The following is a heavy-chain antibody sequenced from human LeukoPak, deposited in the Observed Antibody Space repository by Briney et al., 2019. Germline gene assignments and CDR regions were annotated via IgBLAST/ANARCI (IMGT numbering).Heavy chain of an antibody. Sequence: GGSLRLSCAASGFTFTRYWMHWVRQAPGKGLVWVSRVNPDGSSTIYGDSVKGRFTSSRDNAKNTLYLQMNSLRAEDTAAYYCARGGSYGDYWGQGILVTVSS. D-gene: IGHD3-16*01. J-gene: IGHJ4*02. CDR1: GFTFTRYW. CDR3: ARGGSYGDY. CDR2: VNPDGSST. V-gene: IGHV3-74*01.